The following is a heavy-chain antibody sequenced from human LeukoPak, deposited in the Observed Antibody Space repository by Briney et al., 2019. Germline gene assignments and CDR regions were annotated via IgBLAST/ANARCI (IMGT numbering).Heavy chain of an antibody. Sequence: PGGSLRLSCAASGFTFSDYYMSWVRQAPGKGLEWVSVIYSGGSTYYADSVTGRFTISRDNSKNTLYLQMNSLRAEDTAVYYCARRGTGYSSSYHFDYWGQGTLVTVSS. J-gene: IGHJ4*02. D-gene: IGHD6-13*01. CDR3: ARRGTGYSSSYHFDY. V-gene: IGHV3-66*01. CDR1: GFTFSDYY. CDR2: IYSGGST.